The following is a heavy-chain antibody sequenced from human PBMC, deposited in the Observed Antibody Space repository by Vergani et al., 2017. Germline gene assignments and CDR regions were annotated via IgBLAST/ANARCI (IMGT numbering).Heavy chain of an antibody. CDR3: AKGTYDYVWGSYRAMGYYMDV. CDR2: ISGSGGST. CDR1: GFTFSSYA. Sequence: EVQLLESGGGLVQPGGSLRLSCAASGFTFSSYAMSWVRQAPGKGLEWVSAISGSGGSTYYADSVKGRFTISRDNYKNTLYLQMNSLRAEDTAVYYCAKGTYDYVWGSYRAMGYYMDVWGKGTTVTVSS. J-gene: IGHJ6*03. D-gene: IGHD3-16*02. V-gene: IGHV3-23*01.